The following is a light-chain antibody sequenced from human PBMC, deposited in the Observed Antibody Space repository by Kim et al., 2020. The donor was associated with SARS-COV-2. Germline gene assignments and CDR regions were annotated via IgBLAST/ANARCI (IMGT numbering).Light chain of an antibody. Sequence: PGQSVTISCSGTSTDFTTYNYVSWYQQHPGKAPKLIIYEITKRPSGVPDRFSGSKSGDTASLTVSGLQAEDEADYYCTSQANDNYVFGTGTKVTVL. V-gene: IGLV2-8*01. CDR2: EIT. CDR3: TSQANDNYV. J-gene: IGLJ1*01. CDR1: STDFTTYNY.